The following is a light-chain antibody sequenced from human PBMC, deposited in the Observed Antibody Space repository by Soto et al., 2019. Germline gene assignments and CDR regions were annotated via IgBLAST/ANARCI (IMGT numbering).Light chain of an antibody. CDR1: QSILSTSDNNNY. J-gene: IGKJ2*01. V-gene: IGKV4-1*01. CDR2: WAS. CDR3: QQYYSSLHS. Sequence: DIVMAQSPDSLAVSLGERATVNCRSSQSILSTSDNNNYLAWYQQKPGQPPKALIYWASNRESGVPDRISGSGSGTDFTLTINNLQAEDVAVYYCQQYYSSLHSFGQGTKLEIK.